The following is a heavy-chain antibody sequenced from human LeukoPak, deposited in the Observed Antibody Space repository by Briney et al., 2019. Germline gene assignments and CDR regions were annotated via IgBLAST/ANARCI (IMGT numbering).Heavy chain of an antibody. CDR3: AKDPNYYDSSGYYWGRDWYFDL. J-gene: IGHJ2*01. CDR2: ISGSGGST. Sequence: GGSLRLSCAASGFTFSSYAMSWVRQAPGKGLEWVSAISGSGGSTYYAHSVKGRFTISRDNSKNTLYLQMNSLRAEDTAVYYCAKDPNYYDSSGYYWGRDWYFDLWGRGTLVTVSS. D-gene: IGHD3-22*01. CDR1: GFTFSSYA. V-gene: IGHV3-23*01.